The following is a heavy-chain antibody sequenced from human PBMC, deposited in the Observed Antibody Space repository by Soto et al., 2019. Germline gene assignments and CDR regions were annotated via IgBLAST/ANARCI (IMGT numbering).Heavy chain of an antibody. CDR1: GFTFSSYW. CDR2: INSDGSST. V-gene: IGHV3-74*01. J-gene: IGHJ6*03. Sequence: GGSLRLSCAASGFTFSSYWMHWVRQAPGKGLVWVSRINSDGSSTSYADSVKGRFTISRDNAKNTLYLQMNSLRAEDTAVYYCASMGISYSDYMDVWGKGTTVTVSS. D-gene: IGHD6-13*01. CDR3: ASMGISYSDYMDV.